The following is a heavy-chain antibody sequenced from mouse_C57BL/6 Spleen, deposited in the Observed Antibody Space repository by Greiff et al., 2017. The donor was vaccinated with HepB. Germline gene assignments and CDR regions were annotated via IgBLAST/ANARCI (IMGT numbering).Heavy chain of an antibody. Sequence: DVMLVESGGGLVKPGGSLKLSCAASGFTFSSYAMSWVRQTPEKRLEWVATISDGGSYTYYPDNVKGRFTISRDNAKNNLYLQMSHLKSEDTAMYYCARENGTVYYFDYWGQGTTLTVSS. J-gene: IGHJ2*01. CDR2: ISDGGSYT. CDR1: GFTFSSYA. V-gene: IGHV5-4*01. CDR3: ARENGTVYYFDY. D-gene: IGHD4-1*01.